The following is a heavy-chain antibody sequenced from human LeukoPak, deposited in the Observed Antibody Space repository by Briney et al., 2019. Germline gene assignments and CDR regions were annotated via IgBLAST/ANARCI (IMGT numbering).Heavy chain of an antibody. D-gene: IGHD3-22*01. CDR3: ARQVGDYYDSSGYSLD. J-gene: IGHJ4*02. CDR2: IYPGDSDT. V-gene: IGHV5-51*01. CDR1: GYSFTNYW. Sequence: GESLKISCKGSGYSFTNYWIDWVRQMPGKGLEWMGIIYPGDSDTKYSPSFQGQVTISADKSISTAYLQWSSLKASDTAMYYCARQVGDYYDSSGYSLDWGQGTLVTVSS.